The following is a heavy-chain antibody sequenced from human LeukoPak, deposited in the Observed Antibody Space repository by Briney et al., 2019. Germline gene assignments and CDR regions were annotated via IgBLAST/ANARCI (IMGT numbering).Heavy chain of an antibody. CDR1: GFTFSSYE. J-gene: IGHJ6*02. D-gene: IGHD2-15*01. V-gene: IGHV3-48*03. CDR2: ISSSGSTM. CDR3: ARDSILYV. Sequence: PGGSLRLSCAAPGFTFSSYEMNWVRQAPGKGLEWVSYISSSGSTMYYADSVRGRFTISRDNAKNSLYLQMNSLRAEDTAVYYCARDSILYVWGQGTTVTVAS.